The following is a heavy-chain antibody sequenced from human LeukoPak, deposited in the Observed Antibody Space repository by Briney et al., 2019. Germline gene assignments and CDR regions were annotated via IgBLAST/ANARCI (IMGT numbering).Heavy chain of an antibody. CDR2: INHSGST. CDR3: ARTVWFGELLSFQSYEFYFDY. CDR1: GGSFSGYY. D-gene: IGHD3-10*01. Sequence: SETLSLTCAVYGGSFSGYYWSWIRQPPGKGLEWIGEINHSGSTNYNPSLKSRVTISVDTSKNQFSLKLSSVTAADTAVYYCARTVWFGELLSFQSYEFYFDYWGQGTLVTVSS. V-gene: IGHV4-34*01. J-gene: IGHJ4*02.